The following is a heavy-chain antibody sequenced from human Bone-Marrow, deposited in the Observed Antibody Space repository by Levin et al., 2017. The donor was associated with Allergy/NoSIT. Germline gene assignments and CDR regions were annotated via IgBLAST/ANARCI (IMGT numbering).Heavy chain of an antibody. CDR3: VRVGKDFWSGYFDY. V-gene: IGHV3-30*03. CDR2: ISQDGSSK. J-gene: IGHJ4*02. Sequence: QLGESLKISCAVSGFTFSSSVMHWVRQAPGKGLEWVAVISQDGSSKYYPDSAKGRFNISRDNSKNTLFLQINNQRAEDTAVYYCVRVGKDFWSGYFDYWGQGTLVTVSS. CDR1: GFTFSSSV. D-gene: IGHD3-3*01.